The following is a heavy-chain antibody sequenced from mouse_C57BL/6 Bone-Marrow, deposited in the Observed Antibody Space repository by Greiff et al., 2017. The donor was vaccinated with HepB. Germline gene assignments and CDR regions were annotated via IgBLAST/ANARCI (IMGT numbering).Heavy chain of an antibody. V-gene: IGHV1-59*01. Sequence: QVQLQQPGAELVRPGTSVKLSCKASGYTFTSYWMHWVKQRPGQGLEWIGVIDPSDSYTNYNQKFKGKATLTVDTSSSTAYMQLSSLTSEDSAVYYCERRGGFDYWGQGTTLTVSS. CDR2: IDPSDSYT. J-gene: IGHJ2*01. CDR3: ERRGGFDY. CDR1: GYTFTSYW.